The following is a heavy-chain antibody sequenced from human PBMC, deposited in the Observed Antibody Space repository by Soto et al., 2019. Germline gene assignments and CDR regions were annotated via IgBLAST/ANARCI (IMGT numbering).Heavy chain of an antibody. V-gene: IGHV1-18*01. Sequence: GASVKVSCKASGYTFTSYGISWVRQAPGQGLEWMGWISAYTGNTNYAQKLQGRVAMTTDKSTSTAYMELRSPRSDDTAVYYCAKDRLWDYGDYGIDYWVQGTMVTVPS. CDR1: GYTFTSYG. J-gene: IGHJ4*02. CDR2: ISAYTGNT. CDR3: AKDRLWDYGDYGIDY. D-gene: IGHD4-17*01.